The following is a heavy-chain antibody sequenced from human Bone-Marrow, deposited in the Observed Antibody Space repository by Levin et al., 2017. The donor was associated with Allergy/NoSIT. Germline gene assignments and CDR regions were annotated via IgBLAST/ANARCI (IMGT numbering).Heavy chain of an antibody. CDR3: ARYDYGDYGDY. V-gene: IGHV2-5*01. J-gene: IGHJ4*02. CDR1: GFSLSTSGVG. Sequence: KGSGPTLVKPTQTLTLTCTFSGFSLSTSGVGVGWIRQPPGKALEWLALIYWNDDKRYSPSLKSRLTITKDTSKNQVVLTMTNMDPVDTATYYCARYDYGDYGDYWGQGTLVTVSS. CDR2: IYWNDDK. D-gene: IGHD4-17*01.